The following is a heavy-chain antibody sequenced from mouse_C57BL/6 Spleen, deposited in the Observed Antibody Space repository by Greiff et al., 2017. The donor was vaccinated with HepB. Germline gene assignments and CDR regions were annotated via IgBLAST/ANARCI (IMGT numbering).Heavy chain of an antibody. CDR1: GYTFTSYW. Sequence: QVQLQQPGAELVKPGASVKLSCKASGYTFTSYWMHWVKQRPGQGLEWIGMIHPNSGSTNYDEKFKSKATLTVDKSSSTAYMQLSSLTSEDSAVYYCARSTMRDFDYWGQGTTLTVSS. CDR2: IHPNSGST. D-gene: IGHD2-4*01. J-gene: IGHJ2*01. V-gene: IGHV1-64*01. CDR3: ARSTMRDFDY.